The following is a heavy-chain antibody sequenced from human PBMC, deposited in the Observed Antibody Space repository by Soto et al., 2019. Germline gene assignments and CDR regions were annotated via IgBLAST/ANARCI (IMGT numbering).Heavy chain of an antibody. CDR2: INHSGST. CDR1: GGSFSGYY. V-gene: IGHV4-34*01. J-gene: IGHJ4*02. CDR3: ARAGVITMVRGVIITGYFDY. Sequence: SETLSLTCAVYGGSFSGYYWSWIRQPPGKGLEWIGEINHSGSTNYNPSLKSRVTISVDTSKNQFSLKLSSVTAADTAVYYCARAGVITMVRGVIITGYFDYWGQGTLVTVS. D-gene: IGHD3-10*01.